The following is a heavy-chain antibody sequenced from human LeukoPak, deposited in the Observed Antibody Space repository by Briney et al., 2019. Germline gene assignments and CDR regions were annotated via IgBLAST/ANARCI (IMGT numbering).Heavy chain of an antibody. CDR1: GFTFSSYG. Sequence: GGSLRLSCAASGFTFSSYGMHWVRQAPGKGLEWVAFIRYDGTNKYYADSVKGRFTISRDNAKDSLYLQMNSLRAEDTAVYYCARDIHYDILSRGTLDYWGQGTLVTVSS. D-gene: IGHD3-9*01. V-gene: IGHV3-30*02. CDR2: IRYDGTNK. CDR3: ARDIHYDILSRGTLDY. J-gene: IGHJ4*02.